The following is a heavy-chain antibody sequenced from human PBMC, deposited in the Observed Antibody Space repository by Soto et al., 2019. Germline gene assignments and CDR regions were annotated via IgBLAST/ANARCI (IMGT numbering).Heavy chain of an antibody. D-gene: IGHD3-3*01. CDR1: GGTFSSYT. V-gene: IGHV1-69*04. CDR3: ARDKFTIFGVVPNYYYYGMDV. J-gene: IGHJ6*02. CDR2: IIPILGIA. Sequence: ASVKVSCKASGGTFSSYTISWVRQAPGQGLEWMGRIIPILGIANYAQKFQGRVTITADKSTSTAYMELSSLRSEDTAVYYCARDKFTIFGVVPNYYYYGMDVWGQGTTVTVSS.